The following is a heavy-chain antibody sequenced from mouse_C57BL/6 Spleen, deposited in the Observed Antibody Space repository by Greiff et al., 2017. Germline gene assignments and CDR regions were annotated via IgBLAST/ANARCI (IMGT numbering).Heavy chain of an antibody. Sequence: VQLQQSGPELVKPGASVKISCKASGYAFSSSWMNWVKQRPGKGLEWIGRIYPGDGDTNYNGKFKGKATLTADKSSSTAYMQLSSLTSEDSAVYFCARGGTPGAMDYWGQGTSVTVSS. J-gene: IGHJ4*01. V-gene: IGHV1-82*01. CDR1: GYAFSSSW. CDR2: IYPGDGDT. D-gene: IGHD2-14*01. CDR3: ARGGTPGAMDY.